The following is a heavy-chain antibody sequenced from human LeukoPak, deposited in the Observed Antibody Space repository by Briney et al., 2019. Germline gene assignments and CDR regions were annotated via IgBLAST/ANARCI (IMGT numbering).Heavy chain of an antibody. CDR1: GFTFSRYS. Sequence: PGGSLRLSCAASGFTFSRYSMNWVRQAPGKGLEWVSYISSSSSTVYYADSLKGRFTISRDNAKNSLYLQMNSLRDEDTAVYYCARAQTYYGSGSYLYWGRGTLVTVSS. V-gene: IGHV3-48*02. D-gene: IGHD3-10*01. CDR2: ISSSSSTV. CDR3: ARAQTYYGSGSYLY. J-gene: IGHJ4*02.